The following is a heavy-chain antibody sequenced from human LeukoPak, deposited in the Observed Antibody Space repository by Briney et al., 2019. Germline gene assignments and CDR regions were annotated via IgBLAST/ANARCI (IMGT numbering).Heavy chain of an antibody. J-gene: IGHJ6*02. CDR3: ARGMGMITFGGVIRLSRYYGMDV. CDR1: GFTFSSYG. Sequence: GRSLRLSCAASGFTFSSYGMHWVRQAPGKGLEWVTVIWFDGGKTDYLDSVKGRFTISRDNSKNTLYLQMNSLRAEDTAVYYCARGMGMITFGGVIRLSRYYGMDVWGQGTTVTVSS. V-gene: IGHV3-33*01. CDR2: IWFDGGKT. D-gene: IGHD3-16*02.